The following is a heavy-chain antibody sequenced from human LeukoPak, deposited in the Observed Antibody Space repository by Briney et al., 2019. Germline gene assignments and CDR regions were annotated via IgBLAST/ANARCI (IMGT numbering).Heavy chain of an antibody. CDR1: GSSISSYY. CDR3: ARDLRGGSSSWFFDY. V-gene: IGHV4-4*07. Sequence: PSETLSLTCTDSGSSISSYYWSWIRQPAGKGLEWIGRIYTSGSTNYNPSLKSRVTMSVDTSKNQFSLKLSSVTAADTAVYYCARDLRGGSSSWFFDYWGQGTLVTVSS. CDR2: IYTSGST. J-gene: IGHJ4*02. D-gene: IGHD6-13*01.